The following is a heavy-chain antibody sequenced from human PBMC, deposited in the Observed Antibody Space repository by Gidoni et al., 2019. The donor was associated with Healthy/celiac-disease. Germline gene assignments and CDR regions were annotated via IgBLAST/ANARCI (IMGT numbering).Heavy chain of an antibody. CDR3: AKDLKGGELSVIYGMDV. J-gene: IGHJ6*02. D-gene: IGHD3-10*01. CDR1: GFTFSSYG. V-gene: IGHV3-30*18. CDR2: ISYDGSNK. Sequence: QVQLVESGGGVVQPGRSLRLSCAASGFTFSSYGMHWVRQAPGKGLEWVAVISYDGSNKYYADSVKGRFTISRDNSKNTLYLQMNSLRAEDTAVYYCAKDLKGGELSVIYGMDVWGQGTTVTVSS.